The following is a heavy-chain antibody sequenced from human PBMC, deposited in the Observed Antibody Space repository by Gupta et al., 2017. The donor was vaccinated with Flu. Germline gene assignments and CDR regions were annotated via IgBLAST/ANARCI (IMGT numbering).Heavy chain of an antibody. J-gene: IGHJ6*02. CDR1: GYTFTSYY. D-gene: IGHD5-18*01. Sequence: QVQLVQSGAEVKKPGASVKVSCKASGYTFTSYYMHWVRQAPGQGLEWMGIINPSGGSTSYAQKFQGRVTMTRDTSTSTVYMELSSLRSEDTAVYYCARVREDWGYSYGQQEYYYYGMDVWGQGTTVTVSS. CDR3: ARVREDWGYSYGQQEYYYYGMDV. V-gene: IGHV1-46*01. CDR2: INPSGGST.